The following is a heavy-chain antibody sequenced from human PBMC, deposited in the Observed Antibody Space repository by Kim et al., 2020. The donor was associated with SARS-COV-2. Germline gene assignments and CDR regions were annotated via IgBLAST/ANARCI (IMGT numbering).Heavy chain of an antibody. V-gene: IGHV4-4*02. Sequence: SETLSPTCVVSGASISSSSCWSWVRQPPGKGLEWIGEVAHSGTTTYNVSLKSRVTISVDKSKNQFSLRLNSVSAADTAVYYCARGVSSAWTLRAWFDPWGQGTLVTVSP. CDR2: VAHSGTT. J-gene: IGHJ5*02. D-gene: IGHD3-22*01. CDR1: GASISSSSC. CDR3: ARGVSSAWTLRAWFDP.